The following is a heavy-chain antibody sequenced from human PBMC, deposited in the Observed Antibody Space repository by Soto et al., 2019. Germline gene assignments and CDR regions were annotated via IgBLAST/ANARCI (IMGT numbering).Heavy chain of an antibody. Sequence: QFQLVQSGAEVKKPGASVTLSCETSRYPFTMYVIHWVRQAPGQRLEWLGWTNTDNGDTKDSQRFQCRVTITRNTSANTAYMTLNSRTSDDAAVFYCARFKENWSWCFAPWGQGTLVTVSS. V-gene: IGHV1-3*04. D-gene: IGHD1-1*01. J-gene: IGHJ5*02. CDR3: ARFKENWSWCFAP. CDR2: TNTDNGDT. CDR1: RYPFTMYV.